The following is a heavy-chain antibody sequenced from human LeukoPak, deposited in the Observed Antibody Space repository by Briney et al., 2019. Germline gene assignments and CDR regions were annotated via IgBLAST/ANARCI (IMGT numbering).Heavy chain of an antibody. V-gene: IGHV4-59*01. Sequence: PSETLSLTCTVSGGSISSYYWSWIRQPPGKGLEWIGYIYYRGSTNYNPPLKSRVTISVDTSKNQFSLKLSSVTAADTAVYYCARDGCSGGSCYRGGFDPWGQGTLVTVSS. J-gene: IGHJ5*02. CDR2: IYYRGST. D-gene: IGHD2-15*01. CDR1: GGSISSYY. CDR3: ARDGCSGGSCYRGGFDP.